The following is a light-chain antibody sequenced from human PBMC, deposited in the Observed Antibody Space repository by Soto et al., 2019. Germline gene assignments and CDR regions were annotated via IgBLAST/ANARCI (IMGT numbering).Light chain of an antibody. CDR2: DAS. V-gene: IGKV1-39*01. CDR3: QQSHRTPWT. CDR1: QSISTY. J-gene: IGKJ1*01. Sequence: DIQMTQSPSSLSASVRDRVTITCRASQSISTYLNWYQQKPGKAPKVLIYDASSLQSGVPSRFSGSGSGTDFTLTISSLQPEDFATYYCQQSHRTPWTFGHGTKVDIK.